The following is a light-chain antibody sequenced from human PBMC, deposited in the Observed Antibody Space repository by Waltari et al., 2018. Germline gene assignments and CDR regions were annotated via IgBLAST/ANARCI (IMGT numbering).Light chain of an antibody. J-gene: IGKJ1*01. CDR2: GTS. Sequence: EILLTQSPDTLSVSLGERPTLSCRASQIVSSNFLAWYQHKSGQAHRLLIYGTSSTAAGVPARFSGSGSGTNFTLTISGLEAEDFAVYYCQQFYSSPLAFGQGTAVE. V-gene: IGKV3-20*01. CDR1: QIVSSNF. CDR3: QQFYSSPLA.